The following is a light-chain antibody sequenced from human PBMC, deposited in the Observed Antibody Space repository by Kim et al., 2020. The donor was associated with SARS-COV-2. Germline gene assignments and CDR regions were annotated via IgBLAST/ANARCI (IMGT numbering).Light chain of an antibody. V-gene: IGKV4-1*01. CDR2: WAS. J-gene: IGKJ2*03. Sequence: RATLNCKSSQTVLYYSNNKNYLAWYQQKPGQAPKLLIYWASIRESGVSDRFSGSGSETDFTLTISSLQAEDVAVYYCQQYYSTPHSFGQGTKLEI. CDR3: QQYYSTPHS. CDR1: QTVLYYSNNKNY.